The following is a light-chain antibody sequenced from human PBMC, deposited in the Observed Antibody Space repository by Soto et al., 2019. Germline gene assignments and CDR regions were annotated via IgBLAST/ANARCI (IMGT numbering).Light chain of an antibody. Sequence: DILMTQSPTSLSASVGDRVTVTCRASQSIGSHLNWYQQKPGKAPKLLIYAASTLQSGVPSRFSGSGSGTDFTLTINSLQPEDFATYYCQHSYSTPPYTFGQGTKLEIK. CDR2: AAS. CDR3: QHSYSTPPYT. J-gene: IGKJ2*01. V-gene: IGKV1-39*01. CDR1: QSIGSH.